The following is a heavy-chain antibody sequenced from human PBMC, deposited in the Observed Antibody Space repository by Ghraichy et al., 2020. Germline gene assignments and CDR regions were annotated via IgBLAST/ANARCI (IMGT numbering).Heavy chain of an antibody. J-gene: IGHJ6*03. D-gene: IGHD3-3*01. V-gene: IGHV4-59*01. CDR3: AREVRHSNFWSGYDYYYYMDV. Sequence: SQTLSLTCTVSGGSISSYYWSWIRQPPGKGLEWIGYIYYSGSTNYNPSLKSRVTISVDTSKNQFSLKLSSVTAAATAVYYCAREVRHSNFWSGYDYYYYMDVWGKGTTVTVSS. CDR2: IYYSGST. CDR1: GGSISSYY.